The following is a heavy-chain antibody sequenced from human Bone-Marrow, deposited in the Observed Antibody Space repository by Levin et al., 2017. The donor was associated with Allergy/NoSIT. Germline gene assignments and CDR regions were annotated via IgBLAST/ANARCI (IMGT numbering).Heavy chain of an antibody. CDR1: GFTFSSYG. CDR2: IWYDGSNK. V-gene: IGHV3-33*01. D-gene: IGHD5-24*01. CDR3: ARAGRDGYLDY. J-gene: IGHJ4*02. Sequence: SCAASGFTFSSYGMHWVRQAPGKGLEWVAVIWYDGSNKYYADSVKGRFTISRDNSKNTLYLQMNSLRAEDTAVYYCARAGRDGYLDYWGQGTLVTVSS.